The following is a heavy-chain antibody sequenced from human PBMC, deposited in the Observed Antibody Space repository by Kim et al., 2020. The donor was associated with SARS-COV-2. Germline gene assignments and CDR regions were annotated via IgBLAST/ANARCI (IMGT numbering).Heavy chain of an antibody. D-gene: IGHD6-19*01. CDR3: AREDPVAGTNY. J-gene: IGHJ4*02. Sequence: ANYAQKCQGRVTITADESTSTVYMELSSLRSEDTAVYYCAREDPVAGTNYWGQGTLVTVSS. V-gene: IGHV1-69*01. CDR2: A.